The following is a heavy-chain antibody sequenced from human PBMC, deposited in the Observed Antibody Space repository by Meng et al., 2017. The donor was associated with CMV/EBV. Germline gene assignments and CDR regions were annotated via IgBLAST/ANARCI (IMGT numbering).Heavy chain of an antibody. J-gene: IGHJ4*02. D-gene: IGHD6-13*01. Sequence: SETLSLTCTVSGGSISSSSYYWGWIRQPPGKGLEWIGSIYYSGSTYYNPSLKSRVTISVDTSKNQFSLKLSSVTAADTAVYYCAGEHVPYSSSWYYFDYWGQGTLVTVPQ. CDR1: GGSISSSSYY. V-gene: IGHV4-39*07. CDR2: IYYSGST. CDR3: AGEHVPYSSSWYYFDY.